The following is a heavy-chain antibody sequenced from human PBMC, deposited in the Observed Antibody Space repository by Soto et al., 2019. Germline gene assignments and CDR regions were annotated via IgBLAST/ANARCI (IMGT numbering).Heavy chain of an antibody. CDR3: ASLQNDYVWGSYRVSRRYFDY. CDR1: GGSFSGYD. CDR2: INHSGST. Sequence: PSETLSLTCAVYGGSFSGYDWSWIRQPPGKGLEWIGEINHSGSTNYNPSLKSRGTISVDTSKNQFSLKLSSVTAADTAVYYCASLQNDYVWGSYRVSRRYFDYWGQGTLVTVSS. D-gene: IGHD3-16*02. V-gene: IGHV4-34*01. J-gene: IGHJ4*02.